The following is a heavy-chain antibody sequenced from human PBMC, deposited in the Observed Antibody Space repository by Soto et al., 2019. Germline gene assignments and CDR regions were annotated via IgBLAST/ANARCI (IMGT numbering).Heavy chain of an antibody. D-gene: IGHD2-15*01. CDR2: IYSGGST. V-gene: IGHV3-66*01. Sequence: GGSLRLSCAASGFTVSSNYMSWVRQAPGKGLEWVSVIYSGGSTYYADSVKGRFTISRDNSKNTLYLQMNSLRAEDTAVYYCARDIPPRGYCSGGSCLQNSDAFDIWGQGTMVTVSS. J-gene: IGHJ3*02. CDR3: ARDIPPRGYCSGGSCLQNSDAFDI. CDR1: GFTVSSNY.